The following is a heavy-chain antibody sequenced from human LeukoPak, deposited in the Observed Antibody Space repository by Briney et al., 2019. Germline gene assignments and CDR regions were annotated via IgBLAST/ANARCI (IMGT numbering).Heavy chain of an antibody. CDR2: IYTSGST. CDR1: GGSISIYY. J-gene: IGHJ5*02. D-gene: IGHD2-2*01. Sequence: SETLSLTCTVSGGSISIYYWSWIRQPAGKGLEWIWRIYTSGSTNYNPSLKSRVTISVDKSKNQFSLKLSSVTAADTAVYYCARENSLWCSSTSCPPFPFDPWGQGALVTVSS. CDR3: ARENSLWCSSTSCPPFPFDP. V-gene: IGHV4-4*07.